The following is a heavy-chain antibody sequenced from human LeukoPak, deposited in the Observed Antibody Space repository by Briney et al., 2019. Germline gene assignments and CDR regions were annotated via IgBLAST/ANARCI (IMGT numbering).Heavy chain of an antibody. CDR1: GFTFSSYA. J-gene: IGHJ4*02. D-gene: IGHD5-12*01. CDR2: ISGSGGST. Sequence: GGSLRLSCAASGFTFSSYAMSWVRQAPGKGLEWVSAISGSGGSTYYADSVKGRFTISRDNSKNTLYLQMNTLRAEDTAVYYCARASGYSGYDPFDYWGQGTLVTVSS. V-gene: IGHV3-23*01. CDR3: ARASGYSGYDPFDY.